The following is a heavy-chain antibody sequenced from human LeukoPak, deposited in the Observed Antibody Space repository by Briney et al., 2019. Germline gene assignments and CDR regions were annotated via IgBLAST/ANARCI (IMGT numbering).Heavy chain of an antibody. D-gene: IGHD2-15*01. J-gene: IGHJ5*02. CDR2: IKEDGSQK. CDR1: GFSFSSYW. CDR3: AREGGYCSGGRCYFWFDP. Sequence: PWGSLRLSCAASGFSFSSYWMSWVRQAPGKGLEWVANIKEDGSQKYYLDSVKGRFTISRDNAKNSLFLQMNDLRAEDTGVYYCAREGGYCSGGRCYFWFDPWGQGTLVTGSS. V-gene: IGHV3-7*05.